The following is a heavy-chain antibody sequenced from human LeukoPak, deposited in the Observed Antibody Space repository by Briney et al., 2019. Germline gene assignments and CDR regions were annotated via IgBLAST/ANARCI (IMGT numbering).Heavy chain of an antibody. D-gene: IGHD3-9*01. V-gene: IGHV3-21*01. CDR3: ARNYPSGLTFNLFYGKDG. CDR1: GFTFSSYS. CDR2: ISSSSSYI. J-gene: IGHJ6*01. Sequence: KPGGSLRLSCAASGFTFSSYSMNWVRQAPGKGLEWVSSISSSSSYIYYADSVKGRFTISRDNAKNSLYLQMNSLRAEDTAVHYLARNYPSGLTFNLFYGKDGLGKGATV.